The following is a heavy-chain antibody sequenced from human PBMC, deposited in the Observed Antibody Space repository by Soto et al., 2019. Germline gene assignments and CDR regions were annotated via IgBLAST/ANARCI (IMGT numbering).Heavy chain of an antibody. J-gene: IGHJ4*02. CDR1: GYTFTSYD. CDR2: MNPNSGNT. D-gene: IGHD6-13*01. V-gene: IGHV1-8*01. CDR3: VRDSKYSSSWYGY. Sequence: QVQLVQSGAEVKKPVASVKVSCKASGYTFTSYDINWVRQATGQGLEWMGWMNPNSGNTSYAQKFQGRATMTRNTSTSTAYMELSSLRSEDTAVYYCVRDSKYSSSWYGYWGQGTLVTVSS.